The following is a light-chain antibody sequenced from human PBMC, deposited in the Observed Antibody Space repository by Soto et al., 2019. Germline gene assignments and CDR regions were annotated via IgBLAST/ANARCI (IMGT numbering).Light chain of an antibody. Sequence: DIQMTQSPSSLSASVGDRVTITCRASQGISSYLAWYQQKPGKVPKLLIYAASTLQSGVPSRFSGSGSGSDFTLTINSLQPEDVATYYCQKYDGAPWTFGQGTKV. V-gene: IGKV1-27*01. CDR2: AAS. CDR3: QKYDGAPWT. J-gene: IGKJ1*01. CDR1: QGISSY.